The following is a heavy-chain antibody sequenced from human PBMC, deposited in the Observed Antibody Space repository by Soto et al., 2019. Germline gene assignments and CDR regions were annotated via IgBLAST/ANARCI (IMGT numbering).Heavy chain of an antibody. Sequence: QVQLVQSGGEVKKPGASVKVSCKTSGYSFTTYGISWVRQAPGQGLEWMGWISGYNGNTHYAQKFQGRVSMTTDTSTSTAYMELRSLRSDDTAVYYCAREGQAPYYYYGMDVWGQGTTVTVSS. V-gene: IGHV1-18*01. J-gene: IGHJ6*02. CDR3: AREGQAPYYYYGMDV. CDR1: GYSFTTYG. CDR2: ISGYNGNT.